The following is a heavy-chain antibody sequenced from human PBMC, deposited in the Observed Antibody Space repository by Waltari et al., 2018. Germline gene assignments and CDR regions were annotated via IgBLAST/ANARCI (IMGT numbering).Heavy chain of an antibody. CDR2: IYSGGST. D-gene: IGHD1-26*01. CDR1: GFTFSSYA. J-gene: IGHJ4*02. Sequence: EVQLLESGGGLVQPGGSLRLSCAASGFTFSSYAMSWVRQAPGKGLEWASVIYSGGSTYYADSGKGRFTISRDNSKNTLYLQMNSLRAEDTAVYYCAKDHAGATPYFDYWGQGTLVTVSS. CDR3: AKDHAGATPYFDY. V-gene: IGHV3-23*03.